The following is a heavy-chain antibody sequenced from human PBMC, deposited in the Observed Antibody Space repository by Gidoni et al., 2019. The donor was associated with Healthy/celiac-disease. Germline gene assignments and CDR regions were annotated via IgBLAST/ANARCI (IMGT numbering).Heavy chain of an antibody. Sequence: QVQLVQSGAEVKKPGASVKVSCKASGYTFTSYDINWVRQATGQGVEWMGWMNPNSGKTGYAQKFQGRATMTRNTSISTAYMELSSLRSEDTAVYYCARGPNRPDCDWLLRYYYYYYMDVWGKGTTVTVSS. D-gene: IGHD3-9*01. V-gene: IGHV1-8*01. CDR1: GYTFTSYD. CDR2: MNPNSGKT. CDR3: ARGPNRPDCDWLLRYYYYYYMDV. J-gene: IGHJ6*03.